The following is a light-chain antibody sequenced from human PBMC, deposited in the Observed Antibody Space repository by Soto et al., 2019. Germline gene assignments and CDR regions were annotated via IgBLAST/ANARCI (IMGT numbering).Light chain of an antibody. CDR3: QQYENLPIT. CDR2: DAF. V-gene: IGKV1-33*01. Sequence: DIQMTQSPSSLSASVGDRVTITCQASQDISNYLNWYQQKPGKAPKLLIFDAFSLDTGVPSRVSGSGSGTDFTFTISSLQPEDIATYYWQQYENLPITFGQGTRLEIK. CDR1: QDISNY. J-gene: IGKJ5*01.